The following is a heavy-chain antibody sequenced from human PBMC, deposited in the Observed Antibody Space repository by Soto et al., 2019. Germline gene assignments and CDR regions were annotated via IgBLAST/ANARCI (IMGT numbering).Heavy chain of an antibody. D-gene: IGHD3-9*01. J-gene: IGHJ4*02. CDR2: ISGDGGST. CDR1: GFTFDDYA. CDR3: AEQIYDILTGHLDY. V-gene: IGHV3-43*02. Sequence: GGSLRLSCAASGFTFDDYAMHWVRQAPGKGLEWVSLISGDGGSTYYADSVKGRFTISRDNSKNSLYLQMNSLRTEDTALYYCAEQIYDILTGHLDYWGQGTLVIVSS.